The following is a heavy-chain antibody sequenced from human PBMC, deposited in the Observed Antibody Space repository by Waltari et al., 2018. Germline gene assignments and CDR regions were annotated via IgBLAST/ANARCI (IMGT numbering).Heavy chain of an antibody. D-gene: IGHD3-10*01. Sequence: QVQLVQSGAEVKKPGASVKVSCKASGYTLTGYYMHWVRQAPGQGLEWMGWINPNSGGTNYAQKFQGRVTMTRDTSISTAYMELSRLRSDDTAVYYCARGFRITMVRGVTTFDYWGQGTLVTVSS. CDR2: INPNSGGT. J-gene: IGHJ4*02. CDR1: GYTLTGYY. CDR3: ARGFRITMVRGVTTFDY. V-gene: IGHV1-2*02.